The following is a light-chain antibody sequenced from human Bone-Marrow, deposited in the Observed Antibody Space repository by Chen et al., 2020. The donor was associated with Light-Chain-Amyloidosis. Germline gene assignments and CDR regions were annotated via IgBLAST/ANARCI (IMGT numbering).Light chain of an antibody. V-gene: IGLV2-14*01. Sequence: QSALTQPASVSGSPGQSNTISFTGTSSDVGGANPVSWYQQHPDKAPKLMIYEVTNRPSWVPDRFSDSKSDNTASLTISGLQTEDEADYFCSSYTITNTLVFGSGTRVTVL. CDR1: SSDVGGANP. CDR2: EVT. CDR3: SSYTITNTLV. J-gene: IGLJ1*01.